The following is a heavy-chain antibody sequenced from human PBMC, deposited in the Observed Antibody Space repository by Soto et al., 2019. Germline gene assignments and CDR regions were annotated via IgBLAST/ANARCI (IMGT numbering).Heavy chain of an antibody. D-gene: IGHD2-21*02. CDR2: IYPGDSDT. CDR3: ARLPRRVTDQTFLGFDS. V-gene: IGHV5-51*01. CDR1: GYIFTDHC. J-gene: IGHJ4*02. Sequence: GESLKLSCKGSGYIFTDHCIVWVRQMAGKGLEWMGIIYPGDSDTRYSPSFQGQVTISVDKSISTAYVQWSSLKASDSAMYYCARLPRRVTDQTFLGFDSGGQGTLVTVS.